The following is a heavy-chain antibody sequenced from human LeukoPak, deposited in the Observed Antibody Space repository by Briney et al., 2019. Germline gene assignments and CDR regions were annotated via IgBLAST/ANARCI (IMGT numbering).Heavy chain of an antibody. CDR3: ARAFLSMAAAATDC. V-gene: IGHV3-21*01. J-gene: IGHJ4*02. Sequence: GGSLRLSCAASGFTFSSYSMNWVRQAPAKGLEWVGSISSSSSYIYYADSVKGRFTISRDNAKNSLYLQMNSLRAEDTAVYYCARAFLSMAAAATDCWGQGTLVTVS. D-gene: IGHD6-13*01. CDR2: ISSSSSYI. CDR1: GFTFSSYS.